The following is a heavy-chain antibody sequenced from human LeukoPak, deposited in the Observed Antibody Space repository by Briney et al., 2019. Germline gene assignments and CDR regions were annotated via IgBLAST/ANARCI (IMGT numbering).Heavy chain of an antibody. CDR3: AREAYCGGDCYYFDY. CDR1: GGSISSGGYY. CDR2: IYYSGST. V-gene: IGHV4-31*03. J-gene: IGHJ4*02. D-gene: IGHD2-21*02. Sequence: PSQTLSLTCTVSGGSISSGGYYWSWILQHPGKGLEWIGYIYYSGSTYYNPSLKSRVTISVDTSKNQFSLKLSSVTAADTAVYYCAREAYCGGDCYYFDYWGQGTLVTVPS.